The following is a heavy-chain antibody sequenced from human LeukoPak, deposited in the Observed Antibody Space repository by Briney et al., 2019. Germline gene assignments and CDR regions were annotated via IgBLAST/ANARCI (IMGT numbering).Heavy chain of an antibody. Sequence: PGGSLRLSCAASGFTFSSYWMSWVRQAPGKGLEWVANIKQDGSEKYYVDSVKGRFTISRDNAKNSLYLQMNSLRAEDTAVYYCARDSLESGPYYDFWSGRPIPFQHWGQGTLVTVSS. D-gene: IGHD3-3*01. CDR1: GFTFSSYW. V-gene: IGHV3-7*01. J-gene: IGHJ1*01. CDR3: ARDSLESGPYYDFWSGRPIPFQH. CDR2: IKQDGSEK.